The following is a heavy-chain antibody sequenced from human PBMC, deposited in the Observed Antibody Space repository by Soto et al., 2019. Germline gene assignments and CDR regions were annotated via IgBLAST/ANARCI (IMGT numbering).Heavy chain of an antibody. CDR1: GGSISSNNYY. CDR2: IYYSGNT. D-gene: IGHD3-9*01. V-gene: IGHV4-39*01. CDR3: ARAYDVLTGPNFDY. Sequence: QLQLQESGPGLVKASETLSLTCAVSGGSISSNNYYWGWIRQPPGKGLEWIGSIYYSGNTYSSTSLKRRVTISVDTSKRQFSLKLSSVTAADTAVYYCARAYDVLTGPNFDYWGQGTLVTVSS. J-gene: IGHJ4*02.